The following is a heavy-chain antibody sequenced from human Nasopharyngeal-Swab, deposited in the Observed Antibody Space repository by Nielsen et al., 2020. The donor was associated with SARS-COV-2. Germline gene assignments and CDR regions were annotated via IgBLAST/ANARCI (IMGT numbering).Heavy chain of an antibody. D-gene: IGHD4-17*01. Sequence: GSLRLSCTVSGGSISCYYWSWIRQPPGKGPEWIGEINHSGSTNYNPSLKSRVTISVDTSKNQFSLKLSSVTAADTAVYYCARGGTVTTDTWGQGTLVTVSS. V-gene: IGHV4-34*01. J-gene: IGHJ5*02. CDR3: ARGGTVTTDT. CDR2: INHSGST. CDR1: GGSISCYY.